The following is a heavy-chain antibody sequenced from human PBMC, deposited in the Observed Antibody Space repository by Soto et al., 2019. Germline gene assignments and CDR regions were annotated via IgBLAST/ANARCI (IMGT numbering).Heavy chain of an antibody. J-gene: IGHJ4*02. Sequence: SETLSLTCTVSGGSISSYYWSWIRQPPGRGLEWIGYIYYSGSTNYNPSLKSRVTISVDTSKNQFSLKLSSVTAADTAVYYCARRYGDYFDYWGQGTLVTVSS. CDR2: IYYSGST. V-gene: IGHV4-59*08. CDR1: GGSISSYY. CDR3: ARRYGDYFDY. D-gene: IGHD4-17*01.